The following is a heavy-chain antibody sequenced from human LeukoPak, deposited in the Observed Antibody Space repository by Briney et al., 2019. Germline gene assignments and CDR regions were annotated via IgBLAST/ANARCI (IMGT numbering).Heavy chain of an antibody. Sequence: SETLSLTCAVYGGSFSGYYWSWIRQPPGKGLEWIGEINHSGSTNYNPSLKSRVTISVDTSKNQFSLKLSSVTAADTAVYYCARHPRYYYGSGRFALDYWGQGTLVTVSS. V-gene: IGHV4-34*01. CDR1: GGSFSGYY. CDR3: ARHPRYYYGSGRFALDY. CDR2: INHSGST. J-gene: IGHJ4*02. D-gene: IGHD3-10*01.